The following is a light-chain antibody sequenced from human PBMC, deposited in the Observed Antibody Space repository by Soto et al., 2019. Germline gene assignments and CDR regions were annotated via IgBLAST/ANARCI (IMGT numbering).Light chain of an antibody. Sequence: EIVMTQSPASLSVSPGDGATLSCRASQSVASNVAWYQQKPGQGPRLLMHGPSTRAVGVPARFSGSGSRTDLTLTISSLQSKDFAVYYCQQYHNWPPQYTFGQGTKLQIK. CDR1: QSVASN. CDR2: GPS. CDR3: QQYHNWPPQYT. V-gene: IGKV3-15*01. J-gene: IGKJ2*01.